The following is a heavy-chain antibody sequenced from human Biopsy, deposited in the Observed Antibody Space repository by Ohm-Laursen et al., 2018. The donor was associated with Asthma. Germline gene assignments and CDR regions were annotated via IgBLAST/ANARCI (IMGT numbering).Heavy chain of an antibody. Sequence: GSLRLSCAASGFTFGDYWMSWVRQVPGKGLEWVANIKHDGTEKNHVDSLKGRFTISRDNAKNTLHLQMHSLRVEDTAVYYCARGDSSGWSHYYFDYWGQGTLVTVSS. CDR2: IKHDGTEK. CDR1: GFTFGDYW. D-gene: IGHD6-19*01. V-gene: IGHV3-7*03. CDR3: ARGDSSGWSHYYFDY. J-gene: IGHJ4*02.